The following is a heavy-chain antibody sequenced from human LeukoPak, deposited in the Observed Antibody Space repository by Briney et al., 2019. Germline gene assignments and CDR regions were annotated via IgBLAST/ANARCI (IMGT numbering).Heavy chain of an antibody. CDR2: IRNRDKLYNI. CDR1: GFTFSDHY. Sequence: PGGSLRLSCATSGFTFSDHYMDWVRQAPGEGLEWGARIRNRDKLYNIEYAASVKGRFTVSRDDSMNSLYLQMNSLKTEDTAVYYCARGPTVTFNYHYGLDVWGQGTTVTVSS. D-gene: IGHD4-17*01. V-gene: IGHV3-72*01. CDR3: ARGPTVTFNYHYGLDV. J-gene: IGHJ6*02.